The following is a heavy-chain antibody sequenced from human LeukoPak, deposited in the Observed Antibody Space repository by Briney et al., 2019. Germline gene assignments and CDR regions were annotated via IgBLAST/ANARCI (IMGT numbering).Heavy chain of an antibody. D-gene: IGHD2-15*01. J-gene: IGHJ4*02. V-gene: IGHV3-11*04. CDR3: ATSGGHPKGFDF. Sequence: GGSLRLSCAASGITFNDSYMSWIRQAPGKGLEWISFMYTGGSTIYYADSVKGRFTISRDNAKSSLHLQMNSLSAEDTAVYYWATSGGHPKGFDFWGQGTLVTVSS. CDR2: MYTGGSTI. CDR1: GITFNDSY.